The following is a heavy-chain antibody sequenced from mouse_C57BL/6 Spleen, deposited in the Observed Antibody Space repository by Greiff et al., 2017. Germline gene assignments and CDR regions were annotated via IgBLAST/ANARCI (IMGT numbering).Heavy chain of an antibody. CDR2: IDPSDSYT. J-gene: IGHJ2*01. V-gene: IGHV1-69*01. CDR3: ARSAAYYFDY. Sequence: VQLQQPGAELVMPGASVKLSCKASGYTFTSYWMHWVKQRPGQGLEWIGEIDPSDSYTNYNQKFKGKSTLTVDKSSSTAYMQLSSLPSEDSAVYYCARSAAYYFDYWGQGTTLTVSS. CDR1: GYTFTSYW.